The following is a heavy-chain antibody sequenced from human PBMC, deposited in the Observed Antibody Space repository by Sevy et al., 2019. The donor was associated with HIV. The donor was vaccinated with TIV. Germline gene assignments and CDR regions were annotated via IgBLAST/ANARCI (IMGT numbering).Heavy chain of an antibody. V-gene: IGHV3-43D*03. CDR2: ISWDGGST. D-gene: IGHD3-9*01. Sequence: GGSLRLSCAASGFTFDDYAMHWVRQAPGKGLEWVSLISWDGGSTYYADSVKGRFTISRDNSKNSLYLQMNSLRAEDTALYYCAKGADRYFDWPGNINYGMDVWGQGTTVTVSS. CDR3: AKGADRYFDWPGNINYGMDV. J-gene: IGHJ6*02. CDR1: GFTFDDYA.